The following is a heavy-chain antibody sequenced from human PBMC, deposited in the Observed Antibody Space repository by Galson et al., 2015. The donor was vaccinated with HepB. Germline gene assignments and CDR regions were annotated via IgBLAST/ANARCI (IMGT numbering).Heavy chain of an antibody. J-gene: IGHJ6*03. CDR1: GFTFSSYS. V-gene: IGHV3-48*01. D-gene: IGHD2-2*01. CDR2: ISDSSMTI. CDR3: ARVTSSGQQVIFSHYYYYMDV. Sequence: SLRLSCAASGFTFSSYSMNWVRQAPGKGLEWVSYISDSSMTIYYADSVKGRFTISRDNAKNSLYLQMNSLRAEDTAAYYCARVTSSGQQVIFSHYYYYMDVWGKGTTVTVSS.